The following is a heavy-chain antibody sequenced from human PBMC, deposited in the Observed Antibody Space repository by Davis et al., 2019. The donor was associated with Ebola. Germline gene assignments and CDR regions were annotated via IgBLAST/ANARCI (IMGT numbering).Heavy chain of an antibody. CDR1: GYTFTSNG. Sequence: ASVKVSCKASGYTFTSNGISWVRQAPGQGLEWMGWISAYNGNTNYAQKLQGRVTMTTDTSTSTAYMELRSLRSDDTAVYYCARGVGFEGITTPDYWGQGTLVTVSS. CDR2: ISAYNGNT. D-gene: IGHD3-3*01. V-gene: IGHV1-18*01. J-gene: IGHJ4*02. CDR3: ARGVGFEGITTPDY.